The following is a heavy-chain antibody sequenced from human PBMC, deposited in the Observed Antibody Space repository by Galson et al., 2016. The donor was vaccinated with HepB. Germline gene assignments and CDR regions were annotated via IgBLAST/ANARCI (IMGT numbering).Heavy chain of an antibody. CDR3: AKAAYQITVVTPGFDS. V-gene: IGHV3-30*18. CDR2: ISFDGSKI. J-gene: IGHJ4*02. D-gene: IGHD4-23*01. Sequence: SLRLSCAASGFAFSDYGIHWVRQAPGKGLEWVAVISFDGSKIFYGDSVKGRFTISRDNSRNTVFLQMNSLRSEDRAVYYCAKAAYQITVVTPGFDSWGQGTLVAVSS. CDR1: GFAFSDYG.